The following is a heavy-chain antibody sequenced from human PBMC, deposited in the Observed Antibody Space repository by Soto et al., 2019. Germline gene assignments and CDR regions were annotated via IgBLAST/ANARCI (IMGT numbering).Heavy chain of an antibody. CDR3: ARDRGGRSYCYDY. D-gene: IGHD3-16*02. J-gene: IGHJ4*02. CDR1: GGSIIGINW. Sequence: SETLSLTCAVSGGSIIGINWWSWVRQPPGKGLEWIGEIYHSGTTNYNPSLKSRVTISVDKSNNQFSLMLSSVTAADTAIYYCARDRGGRSYCYDYWGQGTLVTVSS. CDR2: IYHSGTT. V-gene: IGHV4-4*02.